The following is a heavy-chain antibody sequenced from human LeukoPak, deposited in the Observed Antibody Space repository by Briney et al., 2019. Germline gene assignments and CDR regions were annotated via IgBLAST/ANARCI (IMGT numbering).Heavy chain of an antibody. D-gene: IGHD5-24*01. CDR2: INHSGST. J-gene: IGHJ4*02. CDR1: GGSFSGYY. CDR3: ARGCRDGYKSGPYYFDY. Sequence: SETLPLTCAVYGGSFSGYYWSWIRQPPGKGLEWIGEINHSGSTNYNPSLKSRVTISVDTSKNQFSLKLSSVTAADTAVYYCARGCRDGYKSGPYYFDYWGQGTLVTVSS. V-gene: IGHV4-34*01.